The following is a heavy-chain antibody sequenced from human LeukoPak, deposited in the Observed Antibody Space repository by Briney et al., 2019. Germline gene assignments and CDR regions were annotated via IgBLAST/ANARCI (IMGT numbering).Heavy chain of an antibody. J-gene: IGHJ4*02. Sequence: GGSLRLSCAASGFTFSSYAMSWVRQAPGKGLEWVSAISGSGGSTYYADSAKGRFTISRDNSKNTLYLQMNSLRAEDTAVYYCAKGYSYGPDYFDYWGQGTLVTVSS. CDR3: AKGYSYGPDYFDY. CDR1: GFTFSSYA. V-gene: IGHV3-23*01. D-gene: IGHD5-18*01. CDR2: ISGSGGST.